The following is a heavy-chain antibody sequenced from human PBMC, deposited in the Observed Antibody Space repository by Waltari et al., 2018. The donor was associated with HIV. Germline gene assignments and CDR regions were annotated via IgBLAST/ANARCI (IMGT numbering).Heavy chain of an antibody. CDR1: SDVFTNFA. CDR3: AAAPERPGFEAPLFFFDY. Sequence: QIHLVQSGPEMKKPGYSVKVACKCSSDVFTNFAFNWLRLAHGQRPAWMAGSTTGIGTSKDSANCQGRITITADNSATTGYRELRGLSPGDTAVYYCAAAPERPGFEAPLFFFDYWGHGTLVTVSS. V-gene: IGHV1-3*04. J-gene: IGHJ4*01. CDR2: STTGIGTS. D-gene: IGHD2-15*01.